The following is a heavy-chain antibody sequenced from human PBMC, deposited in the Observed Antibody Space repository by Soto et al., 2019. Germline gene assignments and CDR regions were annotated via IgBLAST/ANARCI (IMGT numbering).Heavy chain of an antibody. CDR3: ARRSIAAASFDY. CDR1: GYIFNTYW. CDR2: IYPGDSDT. J-gene: IGHJ4*02. D-gene: IGHD6-13*01. Sequence: GESLKISCKCSGYIFNTYWIGWVRQMPGKGLEWMGIIYPGDSDTRYSPSFQGQVTISADKSISTAYLQWSSLKASDTAMYYCARRSIAAASFDYWGQGTLVTVSS. V-gene: IGHV5-51*01.